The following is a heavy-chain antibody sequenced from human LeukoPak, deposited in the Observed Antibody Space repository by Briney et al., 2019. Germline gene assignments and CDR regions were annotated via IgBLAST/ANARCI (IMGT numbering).Heavy chain of an antibody. J-gene: IGHJ4*02. V-gene: IGHV3-33*01. CDR1: GFTFTNHA. D-gene: IGHD3-3*01. CDR2: IWYDGSDK. CDR3: ARDAGVVLVPSYYFDN. Sequence: GRSLRLSCAASGFTFTNHATHWVRQAPGKGLEWVAVIWYDGSDKYYADSVKGRFTISRDNSKRTLFLQMNSLRVEDTAIYYCARDAGVVLVPSYYFDNWGQGTLVTVSS.